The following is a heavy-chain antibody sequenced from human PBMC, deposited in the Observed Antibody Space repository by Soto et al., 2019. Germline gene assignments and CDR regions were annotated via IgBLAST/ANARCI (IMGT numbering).Heavy chain of an antibody. CDR1: GGSIHDYY. V-gene: IGHV4-59*01. CDR2: IFYTGST. D-gene: IGHD3-10*01. J-gene: IGHJ4*02. Sequence: QVQLQESGPGLVKPSQTLSLTCTVSGGSIHDYYWVWIRQPPGKGLEWIGSIFYTGSTDYNPSLKSRVTLSLATSKNQFSLNLSSVTAADTAVYYCARVNRGEFDHWGQGALVTVSS. CDR3: ARVNRGEFDH.